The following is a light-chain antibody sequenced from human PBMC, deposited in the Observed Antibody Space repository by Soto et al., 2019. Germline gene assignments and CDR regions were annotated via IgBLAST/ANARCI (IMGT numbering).Light chain of an antibody. V-gene: IGKV1-5*03. CDR1: QSITNW. CDR2: KAS. J-gene: IGKJ1*01. Sequence: DIQMTQSPSTLSASVGDRVTITCRASQSITNWLAWYQQKPGKAPKLLIYKASSLETGVPSRFSGSGSGTEFTLTSSTLQPDDSATYYCQQYNTYWTFGQGTKVEIK. CDR3: QQYNTYWT.